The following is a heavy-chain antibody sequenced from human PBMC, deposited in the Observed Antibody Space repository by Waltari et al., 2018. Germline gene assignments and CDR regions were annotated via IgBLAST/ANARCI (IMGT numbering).Heavy chain of an antibody. Sequence: QVQLVESGGGVVQPGRSLRLSCAASGFTFSSYAMHWVRQAPGKGLEWVAVISYDGSNKYYADSVKGRFTISRDNSKNTLYLQMNSLRAEDTAVYYCARDYPAGFDYWGQGTLVTVSS. CDR1: GFTFSSYA. V-gene: IGHV3-30-3*01. J-gene: IGHJ4*02. CDR3: ARDYPAGFDY. CDR2: ISYDGSNK. D-gene: IGHD6-25*01.